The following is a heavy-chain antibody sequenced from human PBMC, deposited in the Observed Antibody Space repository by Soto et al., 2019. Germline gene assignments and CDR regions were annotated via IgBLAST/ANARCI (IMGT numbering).Heavy chain of an antibody. CDR3: ASEYYYDSSRVR. CDR1: GGSISSGGYY. CDR2: IYYSGST. V-gene: IGHV4-31*03. Sequence: LSLNCTVSGGSISSGGYYWSWIRQHPGKGLEWNGYIYYSGSTYYNPSLKSRVTISVDTSKNQFSLKLSSVTAADTAVYYCASEYYYDSSRVRWGQGTLVTVSS. J-gene: IGHJ4*02. D-gene: IGHD3-22*01.